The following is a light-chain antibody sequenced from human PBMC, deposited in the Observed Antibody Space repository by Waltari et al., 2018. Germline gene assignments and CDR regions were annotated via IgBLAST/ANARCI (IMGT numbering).Light chain of an antibody. Sequence: EIVLTQSPGTLSLPPGDRATLSCRASQSTANKYVTWSRQRTGQPPSLLIFGASTRASGVPDRFNGSGFGTEFTLTISRLEPEDFAVYYCQQYGTSVTFGGGTKLEIK. CDR1: QSTANKY. V-gene: IGKV3-20*01. CDR2: GAS. J-gene: IGKJ4*01. CDR3: QQYGTSVT.